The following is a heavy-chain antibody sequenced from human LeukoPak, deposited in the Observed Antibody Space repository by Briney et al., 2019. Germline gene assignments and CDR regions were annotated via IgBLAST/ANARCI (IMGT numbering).Heavy chain of an antibody. Sequence: GGSLRLSCAASVFTFSNAWMSWVRQAPGKGLEWVGRIKSKTDGGTTDYAAPVKGRFTISRDDSKNTLYLQMNSLKTEDTAVYYCTRDLGYYHSSGYLYFDYWGQGTLVTVSS. V-gene: IGHV3-15*01. CDR2: IKSKTDGGTT. J-gene: IGHJ4*02. D-gene: IGHD3-22*01. CDR3: TRDLGYYHSSGYLYFDY. CDR1: VFTFSNAW.